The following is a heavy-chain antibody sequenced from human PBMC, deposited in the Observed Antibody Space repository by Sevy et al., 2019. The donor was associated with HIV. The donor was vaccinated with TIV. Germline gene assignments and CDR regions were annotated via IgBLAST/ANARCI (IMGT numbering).Heavy chain of an antibody. D-gene: IGHD3-3*01. V-gene: IGHV1-3*01. CDR1: GYTFTSHA. Sequence: KAGASVKVSCKAFGYTFTSHAIHWVRQAPGQRPEWMGWIHAGSSNIKYSQKFQGRVTITRDTSASIAYMELSTLRSEDTAVYYCARDTRGLRFLEVGMDVWGQGTTVTVSS. J-gene: IGHJ6*02. CDR2: IHAGSSNI. CDR3: ARDTRGLRFLEVGMDV.